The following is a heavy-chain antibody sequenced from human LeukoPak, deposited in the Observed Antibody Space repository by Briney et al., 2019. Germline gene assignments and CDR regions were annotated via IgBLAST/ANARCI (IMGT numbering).Heavy chain of an antibody. CDR1: GFTFSSYA. CDR2: ISYDGSNK. J-gene: IGHJ5*02. V-gene: IGHV3-30*14. Sequence: PGGSLRLSCAASGFTFSSYAMHWVRQAPGKGLEWVAVISYDGSNKYYADSVKGRFTISRDNSKNTLYLQMGSLRAEDMAVYYCASSIQAPGGFDPWGQGTLVTVSS. CDR3: ASSIQAPGGFDP.